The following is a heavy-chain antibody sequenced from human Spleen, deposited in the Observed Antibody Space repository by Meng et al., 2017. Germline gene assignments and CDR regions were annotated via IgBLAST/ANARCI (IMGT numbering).Heavy chain of an antibody. D-gene: IGHD3-3*01. J-gene: IGHJ5*01. V-gene: IGHV3-21*01. Sequence: IQLVESGGGVVQPGGSLRLSCATSGFTFTDYAMHWVRQAPGKGLEWVSSISRDSIYTFYADSVKGRFTISRDNAKNTVYLQMSGLRAEDTAVYYCVRDFGGWSDFWGQGTLVTVSS. CDR1: GFTFTDYA. CDR2: ISRDSIYT. CDR3: VRDFGGWSDF.